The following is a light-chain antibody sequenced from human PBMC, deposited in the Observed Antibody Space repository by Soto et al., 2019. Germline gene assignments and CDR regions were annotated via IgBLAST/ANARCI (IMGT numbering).Light chain of an antibody. V-gene: IGKV1-39*01. J-gene: IGKJ4*01. CDR1: QSISSY. CDR3: QQSYSTPLT. CDR2: AAS. Sequence: EIKMTQSPSSLSASVGDRVNITCRASQSISSYLNWYQQKPGKAPKLLIYAASSLQSGVPSRFSGSGSGTDFNLTISSLQPEDIATYYCQQSYSTPLTFGGGTKVEIK.